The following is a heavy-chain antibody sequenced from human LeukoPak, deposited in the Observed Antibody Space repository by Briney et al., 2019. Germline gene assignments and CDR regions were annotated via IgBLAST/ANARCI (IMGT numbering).Heavy chain of an antibody. Sequence: ASVKVSCKASGYTFTDYYMHWVRQAPGQGLEWMGWLNPNSGDTNYAQKFQGRVSMTRDTSISTAYMDLTDLRSDDTAVYYCARGRNIEMTTMSGGSDYWGQGTLVTVSS. CDR1: GYTFTDYY. CDR2: LNPNSGDT. CDR3: ARGRNIEMTTMSGGSDY. V-gene: IGHV1-2*02. D-gene: IGHD5-24*01. J-gene: IGHJ4*02.